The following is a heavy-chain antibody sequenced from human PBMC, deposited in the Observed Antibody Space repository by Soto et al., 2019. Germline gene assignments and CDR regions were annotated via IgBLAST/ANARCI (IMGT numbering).Heavy chain of an antibody. D-gene: IGHD3-10*01. V-gene: IGHV3-30*18. J-gene: IGHJ4*02. CDR3: AKDRYYGSGSYFDY. CDR2: ISYDGSNK. Sequence: GGSLRLSCAASGFTFSSYGMHWVRQAPGKGLEWVAVISYDGSNKYYADSVKGRFTISRDNSKNTLYLQMNSLRAEDTAVYYCAKDRYYGSGSYFDYWGQGTLVTVSS. CDR1: GFTFSSYG.